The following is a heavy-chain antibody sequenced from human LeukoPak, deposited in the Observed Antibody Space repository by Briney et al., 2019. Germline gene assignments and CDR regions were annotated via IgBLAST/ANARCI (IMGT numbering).Heavy chain of an antibody. D-gene: IGHD5-12*01. CDR1: GFPFSGYW. CDR3: ARSASGYDD. V-gene: IGHV3-74*01. Sequence: PGGSLRLSCAASGFPFSGYWMHWVRQAPGKGLVWVSRIDDDGAGTTYADSVKGRFTISRDNAKDTLYLQMNSLRVEDTAVYYCARSASGYDDWGQGTLVTVSS. CDR2: IDDDGAGT. J-gene: IGHJ4*02.